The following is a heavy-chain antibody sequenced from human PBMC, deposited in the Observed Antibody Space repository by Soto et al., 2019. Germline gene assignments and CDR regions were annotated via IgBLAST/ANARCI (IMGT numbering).Heavy chain of an antibody. V-gene: IGHV3-48*02. CDR1: GFTFSSYS. Sequence: EVQLVESGGGLVQPGGSLRLSCAASGFTFSSYSMNWVRQAPGKGLEWVSYISSSSSTIYYADSVKGRFTISRDNAKNSLYLQMNSLRDEDTAVYYCARGSRGGDLFAGGAFDIWGQGTMVTVSS. CDR2: ISSSSSTI. D-gene: IGHD2-21*02. CDR3: ARGSRGGDLFAGGAFDI. J-gene: IGHJ3*02.